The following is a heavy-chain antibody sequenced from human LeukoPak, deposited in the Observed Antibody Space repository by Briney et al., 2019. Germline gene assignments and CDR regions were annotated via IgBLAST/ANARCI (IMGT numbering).Heavy chain of an antibody. CDR1: GFTFNDYA. CDR3: AKDLTLYGDFPYFDY. CDR2: ISWTGVSK. Sequence: GGSLRLSCAASGFTFNDYAMHWDRQAPGKGLEWVSGISWTGVSKGYADSVRGRFTISRDNSKNTLYLQMNSLRAEDTAVYYCAKDLTLYGDFPYFDYWGQGTLVTVSS. J-gene: IGHJ4*02. V-gene: IGHV3-9*01. D-gene: IGHD2-21*01.